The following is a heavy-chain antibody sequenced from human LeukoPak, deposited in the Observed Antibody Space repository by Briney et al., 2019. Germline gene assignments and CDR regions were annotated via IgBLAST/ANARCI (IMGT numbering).Heavy chain of an antibody. V-gene: IGHV3-23*01. J-gene: IGHJ3*02. CDR1: GFTFSSYS. CDR3: ANAGSSSSWSAFDI. D-gene: IGHD6-13*01. CDR2: ISGSGGST. Sequence: GGSLRLSCAASGFTFSSYSMNWVRQAPGKGLEWVSAISGSGGSTYYADSVKGRFTISRDNSKNTLYLQMNSLRAEDTAVYYCANAGSSSSWSAFDIWGQGTMVTVSS.